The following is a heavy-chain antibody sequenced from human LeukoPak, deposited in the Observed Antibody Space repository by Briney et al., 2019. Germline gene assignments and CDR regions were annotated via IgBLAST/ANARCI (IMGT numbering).Heavy chain of an antibody. V-gene: IGHV1-24*01. D-gene: IGHD3-10*01. CDR2: FYPEDGKT. Sequence: ASVKVSCKVSGYTLIELSIHWVRQAPGKGLEWMGGFYPEDGKTIYAQKFQGRVTMTEDTSTDTAYMDLRSLRSEDMAVYYCATPRRRFGELLRDAFDIWGQGTMVTVSS. CDR3: ATPRRRFGELLRDAFDI. J-gene: IGHJ3*02. CDR1: GYTLIELS.